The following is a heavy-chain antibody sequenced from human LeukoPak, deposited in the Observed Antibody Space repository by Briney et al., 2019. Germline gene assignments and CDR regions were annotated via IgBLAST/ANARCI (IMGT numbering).Heavy chain of an antibody. V-gene: IGHV3-23*01. CDR3: AKDNWNYEYYFDF. CDR1: GFTFSSYA. D-gene: IGHD1-20*01. Sequence: GGSLRLSCAASGFTFSSYAMSWVRQAPGKGLEWVSAISGSGGSTYYADSVKGRFTISRDNSKNTLYLQINSLRAEDTAVYYCAKDNWNYEYYFDFWGQGTLVTVSS. J-gene: IGHJ4*02. CDR2: ISGSGGST.